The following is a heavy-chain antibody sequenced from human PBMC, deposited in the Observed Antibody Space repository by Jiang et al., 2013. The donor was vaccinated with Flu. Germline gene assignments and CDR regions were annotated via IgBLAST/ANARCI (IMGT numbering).Heavy chain of an antibody. J-gene: IGHJ4*02. D-gene: IGHD3-22*01. Sequence: WVPARLPREGAWSGFHTISSSSSTIYYADSVKGRFTISRDNAKNSLYLQMNSLRDEDTAVYYCAREYTYYYDSNIGYYFDYWGQGTLVTVSS. CDR2: ISSSSSTI. V-gene: IGHV3-48*02. CDR3: AREYTYYYDSNIGYYFDY.